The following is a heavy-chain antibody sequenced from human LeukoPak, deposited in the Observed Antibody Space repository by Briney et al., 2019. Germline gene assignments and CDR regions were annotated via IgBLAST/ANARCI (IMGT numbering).Heavy chain of an antibody. D-gene: IGHD3-16*01. CDR2: ISFNSVIM. Sequence: GGSLRLSCVASGFKFDDYAMHWVRQIPGKGLEWVSSISFNSVIMNYADSVKGRFTISRDNVNNTVSLQMNSLRVEDTAVYYCARDKGGPDYWGQGTRVTVSS. J-gene: IGHJ4*02. V-gene: IGHV3-9*01. CDR1: GFKFDDYA. CDR3: ARDKGGPDY.